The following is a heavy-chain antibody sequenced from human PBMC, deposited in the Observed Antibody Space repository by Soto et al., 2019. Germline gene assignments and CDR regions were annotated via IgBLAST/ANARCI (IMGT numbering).Heavy chain of an antibody. CDR3: ATISDRGIAAALDS. CDR1: TFSFTDYA. Sequence: EMQLLESGGGLVRPGGSLRLSCVASTFSFTDYAMSWVRQAPGEGLEWVSAISGSGGTTYYAESVKGRFSISRDNSKNTLYLHLNSLRVEDTAIYYCATISDRGIAAALDSWGQGTLVTVSS. V-gene: IGHV3-23*01. CDR2: ISGSGGTT. D-gene: IGHD6-13*01. J-gene: IGHJ4*02.